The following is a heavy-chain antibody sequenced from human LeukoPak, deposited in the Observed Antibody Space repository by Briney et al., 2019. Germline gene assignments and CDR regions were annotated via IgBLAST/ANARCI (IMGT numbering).Heavy chain of an antibody. CDR3: AREGLTSVIGLDS. CDR2: ISVSSNYI. Sequence: GGSLRLSCAASGFTFSYYTMNWVRQAPGKGLEWVSSISVSSNYIFYGDSLKGRFTISRDSAKNTLYLQMNSLRAEDTAIYYCAREGLTSVIGLDSWGQGTLVTVSS. CDR1: GFTFSYYT. D-gene: IGHD5/OR15-5a*01. V-gene: IGHV3-21*01. J-gene: IGHJ5*01.